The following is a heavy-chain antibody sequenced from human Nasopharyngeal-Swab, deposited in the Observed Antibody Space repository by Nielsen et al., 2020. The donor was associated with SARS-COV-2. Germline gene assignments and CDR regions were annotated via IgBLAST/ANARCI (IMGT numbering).Heavy chain of an antibody. CDR2: IDPSDSYT. V-gene: IGHV5-10-1*01. CDR1: GYSFNSYW. Sequence: GESLKISCKGSGYSFNSYWISWGRQMPGKGLEWMGRIDPSDSYTNYSPSLQGHVTISADKSISTAYLQWSSLKASDTAMYYCARHVQDSSGWYDYWGQGTLVTVSS. D-gene: IGHD6-19*01. CDR3: ARHVQDSSGWYDY. J-gene: IGHJ4*02.